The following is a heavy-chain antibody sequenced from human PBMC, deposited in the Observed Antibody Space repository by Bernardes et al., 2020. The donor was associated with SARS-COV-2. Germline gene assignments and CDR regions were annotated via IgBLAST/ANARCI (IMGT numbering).Heavy chain of an antibody. CDR1: GFLFTTFS. CDR2: INSNSGVT. V-gene: IGHV1-2*02. J-gene: IGHJ4*02. D-gene: IGHD1-1*01. CDR3: ARMRQSSEELFPGSWKKKTDYYLDY. Sequence: ASVKVSCKASGFLFTTFSFHWVRQVPGQGLEWMGSINSNSGVTTYAQKFEGRVTMTRDTSISTAYMDLRGLRSDDSALYYCARMRQSSEELFPGSWKKKTDYYLDYWGQGTRVTVSS.